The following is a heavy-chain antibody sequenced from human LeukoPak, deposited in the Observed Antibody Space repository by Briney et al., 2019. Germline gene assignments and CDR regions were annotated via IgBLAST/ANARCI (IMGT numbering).Heavy chain of an antibody. Sequence: SETLSLTCTVSGGSISSSSYYWGWIRQPPGKGLEWIGSIYYSGSTYYNPSLKSRVTISVDKSKNQFSLKLSSVPAADTAVYYCARLPSSGWFLDYWGQGTLVTVSS. D-gene: IGHD6-19*01. V-gene: IGHV4-39*01. CDR3: ARLPSSGWFLDY. J-gene: IGHJ4*02. CDR2: IYYSGST. CDR1: GGSISSSSYY.